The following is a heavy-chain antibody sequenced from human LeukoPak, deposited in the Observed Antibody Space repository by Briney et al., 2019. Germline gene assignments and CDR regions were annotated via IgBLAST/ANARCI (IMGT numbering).Heavy chain of an antibody. CDR1: GFTFDDYA. Sequence: GRSLRLSCAASGFTFDDYAMHWVRQTPGKGLEWVSGISWNSGSIHYADSVKGRFTISRDNAKNSLYLQMNSLRAEDTALYYCVKDIGQWLRYYFHYWGQGTLVTVSS. V-gene: IGHV3-9*01. CDR2: ISWNSGSI. D-gene: IGHD6-19*01. J-gene: IGHJ4*02. CDR3: VKDIGQWLRYYFHY.